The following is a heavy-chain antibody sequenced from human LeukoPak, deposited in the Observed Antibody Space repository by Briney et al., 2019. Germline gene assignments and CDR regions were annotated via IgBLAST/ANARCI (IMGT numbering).Heavy chain of an antibody. CDR3: ARVFSSGSYRYYYYYYMDV. J-gene: IGHJ6*03. D-gene: IGHD3-10*01. V-gene: IGHV1-18*01. CDR2: INPNSGGT. CDR1: GYTFTSYG. Sequence: GASVKVSCKASGYTFTSYGISWVRQAPGQGLEWMGWINPNSGGTNYAQKLQGRVTMTTDTSTSTAYMELRSLRSDDTAVYYCARVFSSGSYRYYYYYYMDVWGKGTTVTISS.